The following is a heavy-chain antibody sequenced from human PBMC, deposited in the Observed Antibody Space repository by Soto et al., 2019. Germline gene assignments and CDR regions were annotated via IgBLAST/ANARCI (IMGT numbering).Heavy chain of an antibody. Sequence: HPGGSLRLSCAASGFAFSGYSMNWGRQPPGKGLEWVSYISTSGTTVHYADSVRGRFTISRDNAKNSLYLQMNSLRAEDTAVYYCARDVGYYYDKLDCWGQGTLVTVSS. D-gene: IGHD3-22*01. J-gene: IGHJ4*02. CDR3: ARDVGYYYDKLDC. CDR1: GFAFSGYS. V-gene: IGHV3-48*01. CDR2: ISTSGTTV.